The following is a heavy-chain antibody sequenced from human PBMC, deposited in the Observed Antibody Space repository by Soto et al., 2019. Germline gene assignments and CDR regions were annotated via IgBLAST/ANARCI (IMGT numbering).Heavy chain of an antibody. Sequence: GSLRLSCAASGFTFGSYEMNWVRQAPVKGLEWVSYISSSGSTIYYADSVKGRFTISRDNAKNSLYLQMNSLRAEDTAVYYCARDDYGDYEDAFDIWGQGTMVTV. D-gene: IGHD4-17*01. V-gene: IGHV3-48*03. J-gene: IGHJ3*02. CDR1: GFTFGSYE. CDR2: ISSSGSTI. CDR3: ARDDYGDYEDAFDI.